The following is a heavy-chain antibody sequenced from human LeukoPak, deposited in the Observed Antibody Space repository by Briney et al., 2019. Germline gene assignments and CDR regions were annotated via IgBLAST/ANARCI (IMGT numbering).Heavy chain of an antibody. J-gene: IGHJ4*02. Sequence: GGSLRLSCAASGFTFSSYAMSWVRQAPGKGLEWVSAISGSGGSTYYADSVKGRFTISRDNSKNTLYLQLNSLRADDTAVYYCAKLQAGYFDSSGYHFDYWGQGTLVTVSS. CDR3: AKLQAGYFDSSGYHFDY. CDR2: ISGSGGST. CDR1: GFTFSSYA. V-gene: IGHV3-23*01. D-gene: IGHD3-22*01.